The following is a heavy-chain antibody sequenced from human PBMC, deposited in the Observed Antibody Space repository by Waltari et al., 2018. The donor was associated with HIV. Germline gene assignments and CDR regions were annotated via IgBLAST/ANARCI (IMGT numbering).Heavy chain of an antibody. J-gene: IGHJ4*02. V-gene: IGHV4-34*01. CDR2: INHSGST. CDR3: ARGLVGAARTLDY. Sequence: QVQLQQWGAGLLKPSETLSLTCAVYGGSFSGYYWSWIRQPPGKGLEWIGEINHSGSTNYNPSRKSRVTISVDTSKNQFSLKLSSVTAADTAVYYCARGLVGAARTLDYWGQGTLVTVSS. D-gene: IGHD2-15*01. CDR1: GGSFSGYY.